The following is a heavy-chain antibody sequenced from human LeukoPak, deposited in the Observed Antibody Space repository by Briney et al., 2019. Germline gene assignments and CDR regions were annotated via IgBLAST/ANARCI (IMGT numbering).Heavy chain of an antibody. J-gene: IGHJ4*02. CDR1: GGSFSGYY. CDR2: INHSGST. Sequence: PSETLSLTCAVYGGSFSGYYWSWIRQPPGKGLEWIGEINHSGSTNYNPSLKSRVTISIDTSKNQFSLKLSSVTAADTAVYYCARGGPQHTVRGREFDYWGQGTLVTVSS. V-gene: IGHV4-34*01. CDR3: ARGGPQHTVRGREFDY. D-gene: IGHD3-10*01.